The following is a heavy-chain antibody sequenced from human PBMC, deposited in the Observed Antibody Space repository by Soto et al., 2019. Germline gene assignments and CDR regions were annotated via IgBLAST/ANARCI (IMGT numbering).Heavy chain of an antibody. V-gene: IGHV1-69*04. J-gene: IGHJ4*02. CDR1: GGTFSSYT. D-gene: IGHD5-12*01. CDR2: IIPILGIA. CDR3: ARERGYSGYYYFDY. Sequence: SVKVSCKASGGTFSSYTISWVRQAPGQGLEWMGRIIPILGIANYAQKFQGRVTITADKSTSTAYMELSSLRSEDTAVYYCARERGYSGYYYFDYWGQGTLVTISS.